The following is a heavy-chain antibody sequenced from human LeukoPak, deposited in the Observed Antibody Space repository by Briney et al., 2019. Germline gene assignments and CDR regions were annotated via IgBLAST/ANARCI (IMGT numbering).Heavy chain of an antibody. D-gene: IGHD6-6*01. Sequence: SGGSLRLSCAASGFTFSNSNMNWVRQAPGKGLEWVSYISTSSTTIYYADSVKGRFTMSRGNARNSLFLQMNNLRDEDTAVYYCARPLVFWGQGTLVTVSS. J-gene: IGHJ4*02. V-gene: IGHV3-48*02. CDR1: GFTFSNSN. CDR3: ARPLVF. CDR2: ISTSSTTI.